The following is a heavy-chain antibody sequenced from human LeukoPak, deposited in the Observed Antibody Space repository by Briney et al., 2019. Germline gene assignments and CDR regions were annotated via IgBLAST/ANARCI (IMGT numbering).Heavy chain of an antibody. V-gene: IGHV4-39*01. J-gene: IGHJ4*02. D-gene: IGHD1-26*01. CDR3: ARLISGSYYGRFDY. Sequence: SETLSLTCTVSGGSISSSSYYWGWIRQPPGKGLEWIGSTYYSGSTYYNPSLKSRVTISVDTSKNQFSLKLSSVTAADTAVYYCARLISGSYYGRFDYWGQGTLVTVSS. CDR2: TYYSGST. CDR1: GGSISSSSYY.